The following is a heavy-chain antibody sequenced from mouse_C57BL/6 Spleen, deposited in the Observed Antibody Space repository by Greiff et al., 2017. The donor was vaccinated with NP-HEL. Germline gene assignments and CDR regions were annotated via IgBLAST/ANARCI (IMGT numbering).Heavy chain of an antibody. J-gene: IGHJ2*01. CDR1: GYSITSGYY. Sequence: EVQLQESGPGLVKPSQSLSLTCSVTGYSITSGYYWNWIRQFPGNKLEWMGYISYDGSNNYNPSLKNRISITRDTSKNQFFLKLNSVTTEDTATYYCARGGGVVAEDYFDYWGQGTTLTVSS. V-gene: IGHV3-6*01. CDR2: ISYDGSN. CDR3: ARGGGVVAEDYFDY. D-gene: IGHD1-1*01.